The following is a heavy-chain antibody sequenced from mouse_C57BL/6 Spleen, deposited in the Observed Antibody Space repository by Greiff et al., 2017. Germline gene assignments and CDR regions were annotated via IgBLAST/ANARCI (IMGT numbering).Heavy chain of an antibody. V-gene: IGHV1-26*01. CDR1: GYTFTDYY. J-gene: IGHJ2*01. Sequence: EVQLQQSGPELVKPGASVKISCKASGYTFTDYYMNWVKQSHGKSLEWIGDINPNNGGTSYNQKFKGKATLTVDKSSSTAYMELRSLTSEDSAVYYCARCGIFRWLPYYFDYWGQGTTLTVSS. CDR2: INPNNGGT. CDR3: ARCGIFRWLPYYFDY. D-gene: IGHD2-3*01.